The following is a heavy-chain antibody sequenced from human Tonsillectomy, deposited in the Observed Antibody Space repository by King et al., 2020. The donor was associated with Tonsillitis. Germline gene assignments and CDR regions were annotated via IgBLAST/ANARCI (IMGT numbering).Heavy chain of an antibody. Sequence: VQLQQWGAGLLKPSETLSLTCAVYGGSFSGYYWSWIRQPPGKGLEWIGEINHSGSTNYNPSLKSRVTISVDTSKNQFSLKLSSVTAADTALYYCARRPDILTGQWWFDPWGQGTLVTVSS. J-gene: IGHJ5*02. V-gene: IGHV4-34*01. D-gene: IGHD3-9*01. CDR3: ARRPDILTGQWWFDP. CDR1: GGSFSGYY. CDR2: INHSGST.